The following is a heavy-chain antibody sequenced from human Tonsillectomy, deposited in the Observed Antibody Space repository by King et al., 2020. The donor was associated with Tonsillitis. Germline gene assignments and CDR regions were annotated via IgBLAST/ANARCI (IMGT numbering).Heavy chain of an antibody. V-gene: IGHV3-49*04. CDR1: GFTFGDYA. CDR3: TRAPAGPNKNDY. J-gene: IGHJ4*02. D-gene: IGHD2-2*01. Sequence: VQLVESGGALVQPGQSLRLSCTASGFTFGDYAISWVRQAPGEGLEWLGFIRSKAYGGTTECAASVQGRFTISRDDSKSIAYLQMNSLKTEDTAEYYCTRAPAGPNKNDYWGQGTLVTVSS. CDR2: IRSKAYGGTT.